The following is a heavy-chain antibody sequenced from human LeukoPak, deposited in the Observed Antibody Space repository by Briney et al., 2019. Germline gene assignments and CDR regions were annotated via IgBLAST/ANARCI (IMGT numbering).Heavy chain of an antibody. CDR1: GYTFSGYY. CDR2: INPNSGAT. Sequence: GASVKVSCKASGYTFSGYYIHWVRQAPGQGLEWMGWINPNSGATNYAQRFQGRVTMTRDTSISTAYMELSRLRSDDTAVYSCARQYTSSSLGYRGQGTLVTVSS. D-gene: IGHD6-6*01. V-gene: IGHV1-2*02. J-gene: IGHJ4*02. CDR3: ARQYTSSSLGY.